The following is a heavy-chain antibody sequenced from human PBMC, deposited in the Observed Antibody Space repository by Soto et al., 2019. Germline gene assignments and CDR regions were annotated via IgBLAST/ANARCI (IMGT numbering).Heavy chain of an antibody. CDR2: ISSSSSYT. Sequence: QVQLVESGGGLVKPGGSLRLSCAASGFTFSDYYMSWIRQAPGKGLEWVSYISSSSSYTNYADSVKGRFTISRDNAKNSLYLQMNSLRAEDTAVYYCARDLREYYDFWSGTDDNYYGTDVWGQGTTVTVSS. D-gene: IGHD3-3*01. V-gene: IGHV3-11*06. J-gene: IGHJ6*02. CDR1: GFTFSDYY. CDR3: ARDLREYYDFWSGTDDNYYGTDV.